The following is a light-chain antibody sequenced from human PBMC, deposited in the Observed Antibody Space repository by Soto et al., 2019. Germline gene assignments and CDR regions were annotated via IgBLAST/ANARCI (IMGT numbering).Light chain of an antibody. CDR2: AAY. J-gene: IGKJ4*01. V-gene: IGKV1-12*01. CDR3: QQANSFPLT. CDR1: QGISSW. Sequence: IQMNKSPSSVSASVGDRVTITCRESQGISSWLALYQQKPGNAPKLLIYAAYSFQSGVTSRFSGSGSATDFTLSISSLQPEDFATYYCQQANSFPLTVGGGTKVEIK.